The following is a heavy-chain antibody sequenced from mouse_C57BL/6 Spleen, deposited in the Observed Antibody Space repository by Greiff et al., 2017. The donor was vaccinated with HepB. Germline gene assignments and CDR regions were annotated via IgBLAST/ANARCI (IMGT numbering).Heavy chain of an antibody. V-gene: IGHV1-4*01. CDR1: GYTFPSYT. CDR3: ARRPYQGGYFDV. J-gene: IGHJ1*03. Sequence: VQLQQSGAELARPGASVKMSCKASGYTFPSYTMHWVKQRPGQGLEWIGYINPSSGYTKYNQKFKDKATLTADKSSSTAYMQLSSLTSEDSAVEYWARRPYQGGYFDVWGTGTTVTVSS. CDR2: INPSSGYT.